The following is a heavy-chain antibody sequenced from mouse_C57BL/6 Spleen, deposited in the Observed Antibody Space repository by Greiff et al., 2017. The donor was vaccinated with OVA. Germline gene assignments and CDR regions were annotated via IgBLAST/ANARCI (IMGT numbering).Heavy chain of an antibody. CDR3: ARQGDLYYYAMDY. Sequence: EVQGVESGGDLVKPGGSLKLSCAASGFTFSSYGMSWVRQTPDKRLEWVATISSGGSYTYYPDSVKGRFTISRDNAKNTLYLQMSSLKSEDTAMYYCARQGDLYYYAMDYWGQGTSVTVSS. D-gene: IGHD3-3*01. CDR1: GFTFSSYG. V-gene: IGHV5-6*01. J-gene: IGHJ4*01. CDR2: ISSGGSYT.